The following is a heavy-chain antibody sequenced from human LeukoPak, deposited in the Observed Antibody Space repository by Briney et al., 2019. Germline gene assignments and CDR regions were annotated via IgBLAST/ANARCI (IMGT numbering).Heavy chain of an antibody. CDR3: ARARWASWLAKLNYYYYMDV. J-gene: IGHJ6*03. V-gene: IGHV1-18*01. D-gene: IGHD6-19*01. CDR1: GYTFTSYG. Sequence: ASVKVSCKASGYTFTSYGISWVRQAPGQGLEWMGWISAYNGNTNYAQKLQGRVTMTTDTSTSTAYMELRSLRSDDTAVYYCARARWASWLAKLNYYYYMDVWGKGTTVTISS. CDR2: ISAYNGNT.